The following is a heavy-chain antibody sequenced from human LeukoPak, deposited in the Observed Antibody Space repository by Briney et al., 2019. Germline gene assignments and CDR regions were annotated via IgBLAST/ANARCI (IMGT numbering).Heavy chain of an antibody. CDR3: AKDLLGGDSGSYYEVGELGMDV. CDR2: ISYDGSNK. D-gene: IGHD1-26*01. J-gene: IGHJ6*02. CDR1: GFTFSSYG. Sequence: PGGSLRLSCAVSGFTFSSYGMHWVRQVPGKGLEWVAVISYDGSNKYYADSVKGRFTISRDKSKNTLYLQMNSLRAEDTAVYYCAKDLLGGDSGSYYEVGELGMDVWGQGTTVTVSS. V-gene: IGHV3-30*18.